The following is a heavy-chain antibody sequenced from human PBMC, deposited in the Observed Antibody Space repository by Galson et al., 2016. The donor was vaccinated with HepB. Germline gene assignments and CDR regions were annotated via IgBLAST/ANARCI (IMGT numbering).Heavy chain of an antibody. CDR3: TRAVTATGDWFGP. D-gene: IGHD2-21*02. V-gene: IGHV1-3*01. CDR2: ISAANGDR. CDR1: GYIFTNYA. Sequence: SVKVSCKASGYIFTNYAMHWLRQAPGQRLEWMGWISAANGDRKYAEKFQGRVTFSRDTSASTAYMELSSLTSEDTAVFYCTRAVTATGDWFGPWGQGTLVSVSS. J-gene: IGHJ5*02.